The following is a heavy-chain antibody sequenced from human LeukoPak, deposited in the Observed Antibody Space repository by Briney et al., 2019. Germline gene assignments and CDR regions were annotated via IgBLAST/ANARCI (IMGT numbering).Heavy chain of an antibody. CDR1: GGSISSSSYY. V-gene: IGHV4-39*07. J-gene: IGHJ5*02. D-gene: IGHD6-13*01. Sequence: SETLSLTCTVSGGSISSSSYYWGWIRQPPGKGLEWIGSIYYSGSTYYNPSLKSRVTISVDTSKNQFSLKLSSVTAADTAVYYCARFPTPSSSWYHENWFDPWGQGTLVTVSS. CDR3: ARFPTPSSSWYHENWFDP. CDR2: IYYSGST.